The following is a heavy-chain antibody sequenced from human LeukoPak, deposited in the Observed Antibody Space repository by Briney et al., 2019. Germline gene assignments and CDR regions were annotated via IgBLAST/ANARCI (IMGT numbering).Heavy chain of an antibody. CDR2: ISPVDSDT. V-gene: IGHV5-51*01. D-gene: IGHD3-22*01. CDR1: GYSFTNYW. CDR3: ARSPPDGSGYSNLDY. Sequence: GESLKISCKGSGYSFTNYWIGWVRQMPGGGLEWLAFISPVDSDTRYSPSLQGQITVSADKSLSTAYLQWRSLKASDSAMYYCARSPPDGSGYSNLDYWGQGTLVTVSS. J-gene: IGHJ4*02.